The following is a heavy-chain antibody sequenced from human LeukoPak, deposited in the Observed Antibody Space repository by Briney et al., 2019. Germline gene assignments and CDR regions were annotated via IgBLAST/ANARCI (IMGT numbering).Heavy chain of an antibody. CDR1: GYTFTSYA. CDR2: INAGNGNT. Sequence: ASVKVSCKASGYTFTSYAMHWVRQAPGQRLEWMGWINAGNGNTKYSQKFQGRVTITRDTSASTAHMELSSLRSEDTAVYYCARDADGDYVMDYWGQGTLVTVSS. J-gene: IGHJ4*02. V-gene: IGHV1-3*01. CDR3: ARDADGDYVMDY. D-gene: IGHD3-16*01.